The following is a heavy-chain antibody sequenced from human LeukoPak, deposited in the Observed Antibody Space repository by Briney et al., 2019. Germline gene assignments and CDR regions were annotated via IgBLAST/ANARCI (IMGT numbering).Heavy chain of an antibody. J-gene: IGHJ4*02. CDR2: INPNSGGT. D-gene: IGHD6-6*01. CDR1: GYTFTGYY. CDR3: ARVIPSSSPLDY. Sequence: ASVKVSCKASGYTFTGYYMHWVRQAPGQGLEWMGWINPNSGGTNYAQKFQGRVTMTRDTSISTAYMELSRLRSDDTAVYYCARVIPSSSPLDYWGQGTLVTVSS. V-gene: IGHV1-2*02.